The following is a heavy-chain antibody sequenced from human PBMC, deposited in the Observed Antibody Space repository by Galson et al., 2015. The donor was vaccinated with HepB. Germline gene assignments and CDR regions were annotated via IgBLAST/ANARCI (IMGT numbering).Heavy chain of an antibody. J-gene: IGHJ4*02. CDR1: GFTFSSYW. Sequence: SLRLSCAASGFTFSSYWMSWVRQAPGKGLEWVANIKQDGSEKYYVDSVKGRFTISRDNAKNSLYLRMNSLRAEDTAVYYCARGKDGDYGDFDYWGQGTLVTVSS. V-gene: IGHV3-7*01. CDR2: IKQDGSEK. D-gene: IGHD4-17*01. CDR3: ARGKDGDYGDFDY.